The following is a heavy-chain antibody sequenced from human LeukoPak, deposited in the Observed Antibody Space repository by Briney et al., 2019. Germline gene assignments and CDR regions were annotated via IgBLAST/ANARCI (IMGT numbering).Heavy chain of an antibody. J-gene: IGHJ4*02. CDR3: ASFFYYEASRPPI. CDR1: GGYISTSNYY. D-gene: IGHD3-16*01. CDR2: IDYSGST. V-gene: IGHV4-39*01. Sequence: YPSETLSLTCTVSGGYISTSNYYWGWIRQSPGKGLEWIGNIDYSGSTYYYPSLKSRVSLSIDTSMNQISLQVKSLTVADTAVYYCASFFYYEASRPPIWGQRTLGAVSS.